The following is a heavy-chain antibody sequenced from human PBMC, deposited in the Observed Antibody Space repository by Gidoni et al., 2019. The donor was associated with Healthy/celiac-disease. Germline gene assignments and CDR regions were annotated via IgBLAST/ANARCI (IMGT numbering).Heavy chain of an antibody. D-gene: IGHD5-18*01. Sequence: QVQLVQSGSELKKPGASVKVSCKASGYTFTSYAMNWVRQAPGQGLEWMGWINTNTGNPTYAQGFTGRFVFSLDTSVSTAYLQISSLKAEDTAVYYCARDISWIQLWANRRYGMDVWGQGTTVTVSS. V-gene: IGHV7-4-1*02. CDR1: GYTFTSYA. J-gene: IGHJ6*02. CDR2: INTNTGNP. CDR3: ARDISWIQLWANRRYGMDV.